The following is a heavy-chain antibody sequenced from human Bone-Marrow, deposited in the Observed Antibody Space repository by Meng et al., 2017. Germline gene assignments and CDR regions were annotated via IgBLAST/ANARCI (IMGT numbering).Heavy chain of an antibody. CDR2: ISYDGSNK. Sequence: GESRKISCAASGFTFSSYAMHWVRQAPGKGLEWVAVISYDGSNKYYADSVKGRFTISRDNSKNTLYLQMNSLRAEDTAVYYCARDVLLWFGDHPDYWGQGTLVTVSS. CDR1: GFTFSSYA. J-gene: IGHJ4*02. V-gene: IGHV3-30*04. CDR3: ARDVLLWFGDHPDY. D-gene: IGHD3-10*01.